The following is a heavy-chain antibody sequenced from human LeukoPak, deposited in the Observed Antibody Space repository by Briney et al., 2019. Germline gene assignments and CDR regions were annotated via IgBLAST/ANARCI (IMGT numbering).Heavy chain of an antibody. Sequence: SETLSLTCTVSGGSISSYYWSWIRQPPGKGLEWIGYIYYSGSTYYNPSLKSRVTISVDTSKNQFSLKLSSVTAADTAVYYCARVGYYGSGSYSTRNYYYGMDVWGQGTTVTVSS. CDR2: IYYSGST. V-gene: IGHV4-59*12. CDR1: GGSISSYY. D-gene: IGHD3-10*01. J-gene: IGHJ6*02. CDR3: ARVGYYGSGSYSTRNYYYGMDV.